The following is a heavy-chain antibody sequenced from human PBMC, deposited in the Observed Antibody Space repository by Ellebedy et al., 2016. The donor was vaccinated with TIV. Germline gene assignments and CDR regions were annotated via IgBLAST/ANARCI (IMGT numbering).Heavy chain of an antibody. CDR2: IQYDGSAK. CDR1: GFSFRYYG. D-gene: IGHD2-21*01. V-gene: IGHV3-30*02. J-gene: IGHJ3*02. Sequence: GESLKISCAASGFSFRYYGMYWVRQAPGKGLEWAAFIQYDGSAKHYSDSVKGRFTVSRDSSKNTLYLQMNGLRPEDTAVYYCAKLIQHTDRGAVDIWGQGTMVTVSS. CDR3: AKLIQHTDRGAVDI.